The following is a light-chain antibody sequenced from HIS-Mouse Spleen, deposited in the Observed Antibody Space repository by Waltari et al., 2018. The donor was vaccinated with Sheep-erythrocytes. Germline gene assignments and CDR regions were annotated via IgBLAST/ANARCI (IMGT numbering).Light chain of an antibody. J-gene: IGKJ4*01. CDR1: QSVLYSSNNKNY. CDR3: QQYYSTLT. V-gene: IGKV4-1*01. CDR2: WAS. Sequence: DIVMTQSPDSLAVSLGERATINCKSSQSVLYSSNNKNYLAWYQQQPGQPPKLLIYWASTRESGVPDRFSGSGSGTDFTLTISSLQAEDVAVYYCQQYYSTLTFGGGTK.